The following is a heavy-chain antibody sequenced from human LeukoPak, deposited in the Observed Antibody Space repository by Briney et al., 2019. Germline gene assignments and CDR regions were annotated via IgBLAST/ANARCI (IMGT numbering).Heavy chain of an antibody. D-gene: IGHD3-10*01. CDR2: INHSGST. CDR3: ARAPYYYGSGTVNAFDI. J-gene: IGHJ3*02. Sequence: SSETLSLTCAVYGGSFSGYYWSWIRQPPGKGLEWIGEINHSGSTNYNPSLKSRVTISVDTPKNQFSLKLSSVTAADTAVYYCARAPYYYGSGTVNAFDIWGQGTMVTVSS. V-gene: IGHV4-34*01. CDR1: GGSFSGYY.